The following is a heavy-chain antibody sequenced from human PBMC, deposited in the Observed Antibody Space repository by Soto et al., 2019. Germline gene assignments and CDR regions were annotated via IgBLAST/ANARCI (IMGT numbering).Heavy chain of an antibody. V-gene: IGHV4-39*01. Sequence: PSETLSLTCTVSGGSISSSSYYWGWIRQPPGKGLEWIGSIYYSGSTYYSPSLKSRVTISVDTSKNQFSLKLSSVTAADTAVYYCARHADSSSWYRGYYYYGMAVWGQGTTVTVSS. CDR2: IYYSGST. CDR1: GGSISSSSYY. CDR3: ARHADSSSWYRGYYYYGMAV. D-gene: IGHD6-13*01. J-gene: IGHJ6*02.